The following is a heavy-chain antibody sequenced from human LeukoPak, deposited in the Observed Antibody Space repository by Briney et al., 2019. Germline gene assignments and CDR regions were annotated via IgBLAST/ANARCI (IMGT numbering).Heavy chain of an antibody. J-gene: IGHJ4*02. CDR1: GFTFTSSA. Sequence: SVKVSCKASGFTFTSSAAQWVRQARGQRLEWIGWIVVGSGNTNYAQKFQERVTITRDMSTSTAYMELSSLRSEDTAVYYCAMSGWYTKFDYWGQGTLVTVSS. D-gene: IGHD6-19*01. CDR2: IVVGSGNT. CDR3: AMSGWYTKFDY. V-gene: IGHV1-58*01.